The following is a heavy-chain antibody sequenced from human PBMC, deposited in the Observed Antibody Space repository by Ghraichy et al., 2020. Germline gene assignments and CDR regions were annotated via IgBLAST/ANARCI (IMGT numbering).Heavy chain of an antibody. D-gene: IGHD5-24*01. V-gene: IGHV4-59*01. CDR3: ARDRVEMATINYYYGMDV. J-gene: IGHJ6*02. CDR2: IYYSGST. Sequence: SETLSLTCTVSGGSISSYYWSWIRQPPGKGLEWIGYIYYSGSTNYNPSLKSRVTISVDTSKNQFSLKLNSVTAADTAVYYCARDRVEMATINYYYGMDVWGQGTTGTVSS. CDR1: GGSISSYY.